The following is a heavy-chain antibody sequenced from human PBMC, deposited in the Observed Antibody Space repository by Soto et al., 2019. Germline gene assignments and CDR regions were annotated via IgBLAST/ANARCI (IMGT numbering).Heavy chain of an antibody. V-gene: IGHV3-21*01. CDR3: ARPTTTGTTRSYYYYYYGMDV. CDR1: GFTFSSYS. D-gene: IGHD1-1*01. CDR2: ISSSSSYI. Sequence: ESLKISCAASGFTFSSYSMNWVRQAPGKGLEWVSSISSSSSYIYYADSVKGRFTISRDNAKNSLYLQMNSLRAEDTAVYYCARPTTTGTTRSYYYYYYGMDVWGQGTTVTVSS. J-gene: IGHJ6*02.